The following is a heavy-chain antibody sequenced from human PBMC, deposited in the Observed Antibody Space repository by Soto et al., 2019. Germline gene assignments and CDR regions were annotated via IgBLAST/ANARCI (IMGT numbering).Heavy chain of an antibody. CDR1: GFTFSSYA. V-gene: IGHV3-23*01. Sequence: GGSLRLSCAASGFTFSSYAMSWVRQAPGKGLEWVSAISGSGGSTYYADSVKGRFTISRDNSKNTLYLQMNSLRAEDTAVYYCAKDPSALYGDYVPNYYFDYWGQGTLVTVSS. J-gene: IGHJ4*02. CDR2: ISGSGGST. CDR3: AKDPSALYGDYVPNYYFDY. D-gene: IGHD4-17*01.